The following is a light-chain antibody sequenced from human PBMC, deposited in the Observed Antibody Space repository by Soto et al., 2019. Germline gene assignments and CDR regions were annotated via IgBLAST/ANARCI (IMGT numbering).Light chain of an antibody. CDR3: CSYAGSSTYV. V-gene: IGLV2-23*02. CDR1: SSDVGSYNL. J-gene: IGLJ1*01. Sequence: QSVLTQPASVSGSPGQSITISCTGTSSDVGSYNLVSWYQQHPGKAPKLMIYEVSKRPSGVSNRLSGSKSGNTASLTISGLQADDEADYDCCSYAGSSTYVFVTGTKVTV. CDR2: EVS.